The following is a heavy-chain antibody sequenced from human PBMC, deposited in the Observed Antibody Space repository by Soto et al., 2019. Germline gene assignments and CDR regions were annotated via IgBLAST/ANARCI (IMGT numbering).Heavy chain of an antibody. V-gene: IGHV1-3*05. CDR1: GYTFTSYS. Sequence: QVQIVQSGAEEKKPGASVKVSCKASGYTFTSYSMHWVRQAPGQRLEWMGWINVGNGNTKYSQKFQGRVTITTDTXESTAYMELSSLTSEDTAVYYCARERWGSGSRWFDPWGQGTLVTVSS. CDR2: INVGNGNT. J-gene: IGHJ5*02. D-gene: IGHD6-19*01. CDR3: ARERWGSGSRWFDP.